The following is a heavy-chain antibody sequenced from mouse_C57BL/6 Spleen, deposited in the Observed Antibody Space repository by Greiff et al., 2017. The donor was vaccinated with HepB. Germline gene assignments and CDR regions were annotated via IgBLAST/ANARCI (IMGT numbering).Heavy chain of an antibody. V-gene: IGHV1-52*01. J-gene: IGHJ4*01. D-gene: IGHD2-5*01. CDR1: GYTFTSYW. Sequence: VQLQQPGAELVRPGSSVKLSCKASGYTFTSYWMHWVKQRPIQGLEWIGNIDPSDSETHYNQKFKDKATLTVDKSSSTAYMQLSSLTSEDSAVYYCATYYSNYDYAMDYWGQGTSVTVSS. CDR3: ATYYSNYDYAMDY. CDR2: IDPSDSET.